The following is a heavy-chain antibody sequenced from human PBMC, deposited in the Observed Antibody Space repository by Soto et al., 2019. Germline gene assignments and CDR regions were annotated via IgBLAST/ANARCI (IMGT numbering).Heavy chain of an antibody. D-gene: IGHD6-13*01. CDR3: ATGQLEMARGFD. V-gene: IGHV4-31*03. J-gene: IGHJ4*02. Sequence: SETLSLTCTVSGGSISSGGYYWTLILQHPGKGPEWIGYIYYSGSTYYNPSLKSRVTISLDTSRNQFSLKLNSVTAADTAVYYCATGQLEMARGFDWGQGMLVTVSS. CDR2: IYYSGST. CDR1: GGSISSGGYY.